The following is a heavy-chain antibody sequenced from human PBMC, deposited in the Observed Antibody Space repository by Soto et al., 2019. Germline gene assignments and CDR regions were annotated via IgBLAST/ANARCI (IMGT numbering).Heavy chain of an antibody. CDR3: AKDQPVYSGLYYYFDY. V-gene: IGHV3-23*01. D-gene: IGHD5-12*01. J-gene: IGHJ4*02. Sequence: GGSLRLSCAASGFTFSSYGMSWVRQAPGKGLEWVSAISGSGVSTYYADSVKGRFTISRDNSKNTLYLQMNSLRAEDTAVYYCAKDQPVYSGLYYYFDYWGQGTLVTVSS. CDR1: GFTFSSYG. CDR2: ISGSGVST.